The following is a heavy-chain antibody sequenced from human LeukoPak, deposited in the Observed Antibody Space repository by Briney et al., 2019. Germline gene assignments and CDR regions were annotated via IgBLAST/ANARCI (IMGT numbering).Heavy chain of an antibody. J-gene: IGHJ4*02. V-gene: IGHV5-51*01. Sequence: GESLKISCKGSGYSFSSYWIGWVRQMPGKGLEWMGIIYPGDSDTRYSPPFQGQVTISADKSISTAYLQWSSLKASDTAMYYCARRDHYAGNEFDYWGQGTLVTVSS. CDR2: IYPGDSDT. CDR3: ARRDHYAGNEFDY. D-gene: IGHD4-23*01. CDR1: GYSFSSYW.